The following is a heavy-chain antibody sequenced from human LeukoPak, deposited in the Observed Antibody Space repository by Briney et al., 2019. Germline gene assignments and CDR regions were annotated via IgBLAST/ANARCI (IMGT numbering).Heavy chain of an antibody. J-gene: IGHJ4*02. V-gene: IGHV3-21*01. D-gene: IGHD2-2*01. CDR3: ARATRWFDY. CDR2: ISSGTGYI. Sequence: SGGSLRLSCAASGFTFSSFGMNWVRQAPGKGLEWVSSISSGTGYIYYADSVKGRFTISRDNAKTSLYLQMNSLRAEDTATYYCARATRWFDYWGRGTLVTVSS. CDR1: GFTFSSFG.